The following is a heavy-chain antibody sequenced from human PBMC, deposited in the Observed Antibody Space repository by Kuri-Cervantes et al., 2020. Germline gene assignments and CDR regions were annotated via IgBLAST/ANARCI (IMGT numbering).Heavy chain of an antibody. D-gene: IGHD2-2*01. CDR3: TRGWSCSSPSCSGRKY. Sequence: GESLKISCAASGFTFSSYGMHWVRQAPGKGLEWVAVISYDGTEKHYEESVKGRFTISRDNAKSSLYLQMNSLRAEDTAVYYCTRGWSCSSPSCSGRKYWGQGTLVTVSS. J-gene: IGHJ4*02. V-gene: IGHV3-30*03. CDR1: GFTFSSYG. CDR2: ISYDGTEK.